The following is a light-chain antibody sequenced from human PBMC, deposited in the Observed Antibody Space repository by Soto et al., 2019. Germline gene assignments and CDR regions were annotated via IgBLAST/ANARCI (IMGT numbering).Light chain of an antibody. Sequence: GDRVTITCRASQRISSWLAWYQQKPGKAPKLLIYDASSLESGVPSRFSGSGSGTEFTLTISSLQPDDFATYYCQQYNSYSWTFGQGTQVEIK. CDR1: QRISSW. CDR2: DAS. CDR3: QQYNSYSWT. J-gene: IGKJ1*01. V-gene: IGKV1-5*01.